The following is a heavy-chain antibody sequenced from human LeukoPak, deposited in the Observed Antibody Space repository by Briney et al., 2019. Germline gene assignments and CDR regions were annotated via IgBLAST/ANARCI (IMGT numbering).Heavy chain of an antibody. D-gene: IGHD3-22*01. V-gene: IGHV4-4*02. CDR2: IYHSGST. CDR1: GGSISSSNW. Sequence: GTLSLTCAVSGGSISSSNWWSWVRQPPGKGLEWIGEIYHSGSTNYNPSLKSRVTISVDKSKNQFSLKLSSVTAADTAVYYCARDRYDSSGRSFDYWGQGTLVTVSS. J-gene: IGHJ4*02. CDR3: ARDRYDSSGRSFDY.